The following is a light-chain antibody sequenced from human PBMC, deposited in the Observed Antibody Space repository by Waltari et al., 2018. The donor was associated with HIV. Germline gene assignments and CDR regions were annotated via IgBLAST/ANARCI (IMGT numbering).Light chain of an antibody. CDR1: QSVSSY. CDR2: SAS. J-gene: IGKJ3*01. Sequence: RASQSVSSYLAWYQQNPGQAPSLLSYSASNRATGIPARFCGSESETDFTLTISCLEPEDFAVYYCQQRSNWPPLVPFGPGTKVDIK. V-gene: IGKV3-11*01. CDR3: QQRSNWPPLVP.